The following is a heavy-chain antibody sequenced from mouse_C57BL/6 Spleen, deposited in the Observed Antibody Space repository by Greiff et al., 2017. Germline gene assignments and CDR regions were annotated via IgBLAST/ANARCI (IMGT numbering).Heavy chain of an antibody. CDR3: ARELIYYSGSSPHFDY. CDR2: IHPTSGST. Sequence: QVQLQQPGAELVKPGASVKLSCKASGYTFTSYWMHWVKQRPGQGLEWIGMIHPTSGSTTYNEKFESKATLTVDKSSSTAYMQRSSLTSEDSAVYYCARELIYYSGSSPHFDYWGQGTTLTVSS. J-gene: IGHJ2*01. CDR1: GYTFTSYW. V-gene: IGHV1-64*01. D-gene: IGHD1-1*01.